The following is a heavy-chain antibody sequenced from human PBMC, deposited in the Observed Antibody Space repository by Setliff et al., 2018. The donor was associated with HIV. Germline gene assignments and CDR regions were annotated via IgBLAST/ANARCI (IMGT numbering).Heavy chain of an antibody. CDR1: DYSFTNYD. Sequence: SETLSLTCVVSDYSFTNYDWTWIRQSPGKALEWIGYISSSGTTNYNPSLRSRVTISIETSNTRFSLWLRSATAADTATYFCARLGRAIDDGGSSLRLDFWGQGMLVTVSS. D-gene: IGHD2-21*01. CDR2: ISSSGTT. V-gene: IGHV4-59*08. J-gene: IGHJ4*02. CDR3: ARLGRAIDDGGSSLRLDF.